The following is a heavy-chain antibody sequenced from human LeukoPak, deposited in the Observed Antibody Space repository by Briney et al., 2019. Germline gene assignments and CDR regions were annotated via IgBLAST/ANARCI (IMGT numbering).Heavy chain of an antibody. V-gene: IGHV3-21*01. D-gene: IGHD5-24*01. Sequence: PGGSLRLSCAASGFTFSSYSMNWVRQAPGKGLEWVSSISCSSNYIYYADSMKGRFTISRDNAKNSLYLQMNSLRAEDTAVYSCARGQRRHIDMAPSFDYWGQGTLVTVSS. CDR3: ARGQRRHIDMAPSFDY. CDR2: ISCSSNYI. CDR1: GFTFSSYS. J-gene: IGHJ4*02.